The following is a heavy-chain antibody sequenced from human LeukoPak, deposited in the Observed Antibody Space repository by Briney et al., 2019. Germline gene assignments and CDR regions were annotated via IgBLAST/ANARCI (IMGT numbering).Heavy chain of an antibody. J-gene: IGHJ4*02. Sequence: SETLSLTCTVSGGSISSYYWSWIRQPPGKGLEWIGYIYYSGSTNYNPSLKSRVTISVDTSKNQFSLKLSSVTAADTAVYYCARHCRYGCGLGSPPSFDYWGQGTLVTVSS. CDR1: GGSISSYY. V-gene: IGHV4-59*08. D-gene: IGHD2-21*01. CDR3: ARHCRYGCGLGSPPSFDY. CDR2: IYYSGST.